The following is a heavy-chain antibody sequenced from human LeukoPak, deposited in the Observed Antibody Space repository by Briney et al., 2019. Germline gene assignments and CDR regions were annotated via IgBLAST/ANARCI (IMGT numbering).Heavy chain of an antibody. CDR1: GFSFSSYG. D-gene: IGHD5-18*01. CDR2: IWYDGSNK. Sequence: GGSLRLSCAASGFSFSSYGMHWVRQAPGKGLEWVAVIWYDGSNKCYADSVKGRFTISRDNSKNTLYLQMNSLRAEDTAVYYCARRGPRGYSLTADYWGQGTLVTVSS. J-gene: IGHJ4*02. V-gene: IGHV3-33*01. CDR3: ARRGPRGYSLTADY.